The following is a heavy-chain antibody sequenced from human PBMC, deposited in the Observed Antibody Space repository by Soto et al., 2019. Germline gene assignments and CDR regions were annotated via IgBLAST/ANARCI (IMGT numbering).Heavy chain of an antibody. Sequence: QVQLVQSGAEVKKPGASVKVSCKASGYTFTGYYMHSVRQAPGQGLEWMGWINPNSGGTNYAQKFQGWVTMTRDTSISTAYMELSRLRSDDTAVYYCARASVGYCSGGSCYQSYYFDYWGQGTLVTVSS. CDR1: GYTFTGYY. D-gene: IGHD2-15*01. V-gene: IGHV1-2*04. J-gene: IGHJ4*02. CDR2: INPNSGGT. CDR3: ARASVGYCSGGSCYQSYYFDY.